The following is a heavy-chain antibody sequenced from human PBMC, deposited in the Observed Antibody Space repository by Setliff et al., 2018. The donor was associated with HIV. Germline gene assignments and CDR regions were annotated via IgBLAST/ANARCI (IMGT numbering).Heavy chain of an antibody. CDR3: AISSSGYLGHCGTWKTWYFDL. Sequence: SETLSLTCAVYDGSFSGYYCSWMRQPPGKGLEGIGEVTHSGSTHYNPSLKSRVTISVDTSRNQFSLELSSVTAADTAVYYCAISSSGYLGHCGTWKTWYFDLWGRGTLVTVSS. CDR2: VTHSGST. J-gene: IGHJ2*01. V-gene: IGHV4-34*01. CDR1: DGSFSGYY. D-gene: IGHD3-22*01.